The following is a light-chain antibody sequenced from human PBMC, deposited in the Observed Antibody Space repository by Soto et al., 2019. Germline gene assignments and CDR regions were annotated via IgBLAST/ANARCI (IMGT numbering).Light chain of an antibody. CDR2: RAS. CDR3: QQFHIWPLS. J-gene: IGKJ4*01. CDR1: QSVSSN. Sequence: EMVMTQSPATLSVSPGERVTLSCWASQSVSSNLAWYQHAPGQAPRLLIYRASARATGVPARFSGGGSDTEFTLTISSLQSEDSAVYYCQQFHIWPLSFGGGTKVEIK. V-gene: IGKV3-15*01.